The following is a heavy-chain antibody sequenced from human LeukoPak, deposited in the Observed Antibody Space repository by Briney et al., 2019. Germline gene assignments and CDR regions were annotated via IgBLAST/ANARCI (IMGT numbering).Heavy chain of an antibody. CDR3: ALCQSCYRNYEGAFDI. Sequence: ASVKVSCKASGYIFTGYYIHWVRQAPGQGLEWMGWINPNSGGTNFAQNFQGRVTVTRDTSITTAYMEVSRLRSDDTAVYYCALCQSCYRNYEGAFDIWGQGTMVTVSS. J-gene: IGHJ3*02. CDR2: INPNSGGT. V-gene: IGHV1-2*02. CDR1: GYIFTGYY. D-gene: IGHD4-11*01.